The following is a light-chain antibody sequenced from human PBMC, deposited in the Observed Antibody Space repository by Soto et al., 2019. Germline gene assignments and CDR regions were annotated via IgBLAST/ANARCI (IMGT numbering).Light chain of an antibody. CDR2: GAS. V-gene: IGKV3-20*01. CDR1: QIVSRNY. CDR3: QQYATSPPIT. Sequence: DIVLTQSPGTLSLSPVYRSTLSCRASQIVSRNYLAWYQQKPGQAPRLLIYGASNRATGIPERFSGSGSGTDFTLTIGRLEPEDFAVYYCQQYATSPPITFGQGTRLEI. J-gene: IGKJ5*01.